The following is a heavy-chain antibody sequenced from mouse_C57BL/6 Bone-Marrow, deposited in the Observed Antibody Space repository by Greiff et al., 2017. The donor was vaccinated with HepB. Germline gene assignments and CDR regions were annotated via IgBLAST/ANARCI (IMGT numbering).Heavy chain of an antibody. CDR2: IDPSDSYT. V-gene: IGHV1-50*01. J-gene: IGHJ2*01. Sequence: VQLQQPGAEFVKPGASVKLSCKASGYTFTSYWMQWVKQRPGQGLEWIGEIDPSDSYTNYNQKFKGKATLTVDTSSSTAYMQLSSLTSEDSAVYYCARLYPFDYWGQGTTLTVSS. CDR1: GYTFTSYW. CDR3: ARLYPFDY.